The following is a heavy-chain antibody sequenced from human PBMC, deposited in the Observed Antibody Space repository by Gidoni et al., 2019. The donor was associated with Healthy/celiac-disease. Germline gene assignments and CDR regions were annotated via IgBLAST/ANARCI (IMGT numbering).Heavy chain of an antibody. CDR3: ARGDSLWFGEGGMDV. V-gene: IGHV4-61*02. Sequence: QVQLQESGPGLVKPSQTLSLNCTVPDGSFGRCSYYWSWIRQPAGKGLEWIVRIYTSGSTNYNPSLKSRVTISVDTSKNQFSLKLSSVTAADTAVYYCARGDSLWFGEGGMDVWGQGTTVTVSS. CDR2: IYTSGST. D-gene: IGHD3-10*01. CDR1: DGSFGRCSYY. J-gene: IGHJ6*02.